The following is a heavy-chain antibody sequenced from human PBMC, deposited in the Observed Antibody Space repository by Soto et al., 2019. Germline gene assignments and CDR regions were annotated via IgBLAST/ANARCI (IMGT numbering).Heavy chain of an antibody. V-gene: IGHV5-51*01. D-gene: IGHD3-22*01. CDR2: IYPGDSDT. CDR1: GYSFTSYW. CDR3: ARMYYYDSRGYYLGAFDI. J-gene: IGHJ3*02. Sequence: PGESLKISCKGSGYSFTSYWIGWVRQMPGKGLEWMGIIYPGDSDTRYSPSFQGQVTISADKSISTAYLQWSSLKASDTAMYYFARMYYYDSRGYYLGAFDIWGQGTMVTVSS.